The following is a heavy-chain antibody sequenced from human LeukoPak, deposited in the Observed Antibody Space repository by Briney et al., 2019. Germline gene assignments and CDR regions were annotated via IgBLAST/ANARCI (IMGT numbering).Heavy chain of an antibody. CDR1: GFTFSSYA. Sequence: GGSLRLSCAASGFTFSSYAMSWVRQAPGKGLEWVSAISGSGGSTYYADSVKGRFTIYRDNAKNSLYLQMNSLRVEDAAVYYCARDRGKYGSGPYYFDYWGQGTVVTVSS. V-gene: IGHV3-23*01. CDR2: ISGSGGST. J-gene: IGHJ4*02. D-gene: IGHD6-19*01. CDR3: ARDRGKYGSGPYYFDY.